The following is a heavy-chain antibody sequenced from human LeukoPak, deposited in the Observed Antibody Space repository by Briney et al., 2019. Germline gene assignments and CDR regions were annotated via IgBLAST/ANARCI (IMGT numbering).Heavy chain of an antibody. V-gene: IGHV3-30*04. CDR1: GFTFSSYA. CDR2: ISYDGSNK. Sequence: GRSLRLSCAASGFTFSSYAMHWVRQAPGKGLEWVAVISYDGSNKYYADSVKGRFTISRDNPKNTLYLQMNSLRAEDTAVYYCAREEDNWNSNWFDPWGQGTLVTVSS. CDR3: AREEDNWNSNWFDP. D-gene: IGHD1-7*01. J-gene: IGHJ5*02.